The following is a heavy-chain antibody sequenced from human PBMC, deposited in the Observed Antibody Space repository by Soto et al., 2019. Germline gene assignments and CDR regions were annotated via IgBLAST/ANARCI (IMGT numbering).Heavy chain of an antibody. V-gene: IGHV3-73*01. CDR1: GFTFSGSG. CDR3: CHYDSSGYSLDY. J-gene: IGHJ4*02. CDR2: IRSKANNYAT. D-gene: IGHD3-22*01. Sequence: PGGSLRLSCAASGFTFSGSGMQWVRQASGKGLEWVGRIRSKANNYATAYAASLKGRFSITRDDSKNTTYLQMSSLKTEDAAVYYCCHYDSSGYSLDYWGRGTLVTVSS.